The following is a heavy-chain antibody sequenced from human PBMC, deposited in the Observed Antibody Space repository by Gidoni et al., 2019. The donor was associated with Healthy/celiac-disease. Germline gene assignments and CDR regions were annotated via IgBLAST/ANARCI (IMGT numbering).Heavy chain of an antibody. CDR2: INAGNGNT. J-gene: IGHJ6*03. V-gene: IGHV1-3*01. Sequence: QVQLVQSGAEVKKPGASVKVSCKASGYTFTSYAMHWVRQAPGQRLEWMGWINAGNGNTKYSQKFQGRVTITRDTSASTAYMELSSLRSEDTAVYYCARGPTTGAYYYYMDVWGKGTTVTVSS. CDR3: ARGPTTGAYYYYMDV. CDR1: GYTFTSYA. D-gene: IGHD4-4*01.